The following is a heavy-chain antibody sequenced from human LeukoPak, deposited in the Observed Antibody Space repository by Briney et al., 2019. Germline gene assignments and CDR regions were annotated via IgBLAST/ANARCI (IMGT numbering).Heavy chain of an antibody. CDR2: INHSGST. CDR3: ARDGWELLGWFDP. J-gene: IGHJ5*02. D-gene: IGHD1-26*01. Sequence: SETLSLTCTVSGGSISSYYWSWIRQPAGKGLEWIGEINHSGSTNYNPSLKSRVTISVDTSKNQFSLKLSSATAADTAVYYCARDGWELLGWFDPWGQGTLVTVSS. V-gene: IGHV4-34*01. CDR1: GGSISSYY.